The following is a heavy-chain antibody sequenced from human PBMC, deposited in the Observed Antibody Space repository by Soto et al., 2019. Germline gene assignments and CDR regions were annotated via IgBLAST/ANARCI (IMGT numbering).Heavy chain of an antibody. CDR2: INPNSGGT. CDR3: ARGLWFGENWFEP. J-gene: IGHJ5*02. CDR1: GYTFTGYY. V-gene: IGHV1-2*02. D-gene: IGHD3-10*01. Sequence: ASVKISCKASGYTFTGYYMHWVRQAPGQGLEWMGWINPNSGGTNYAQKFQGRVTMTRDTSISTAYMELSRLRSDDTAVYYCARGLWFGENWFEPWGQGTLVTVXS.